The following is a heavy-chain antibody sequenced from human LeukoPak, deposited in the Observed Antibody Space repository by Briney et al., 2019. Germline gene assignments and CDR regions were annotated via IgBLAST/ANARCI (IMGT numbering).Heavy chain of an antibody. D-gene: IGHD3-10*01. CDR2: IYHSGST. V-gene: IGHV4-38-2*02. J-gene: IGHJ4*02. CDR1: GYSISSGYY. Sequence: SETLSLTCTVSGYSISSGYYWGWIRQPPGKGLEWIGSIYHSGSTYYNPSLKSRVTISVDTSKNQFSLKLSSVTAADTAVYYCARHGLLVWFGESTGAFDYWGQGTLVTVSS. CDR3: ARHGLLVWFGESTGAFDY.